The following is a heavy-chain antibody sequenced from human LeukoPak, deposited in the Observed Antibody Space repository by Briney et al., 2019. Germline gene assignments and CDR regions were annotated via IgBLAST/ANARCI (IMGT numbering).Heavy chain of an antibody. V-gene: IGHV3-53*01. J-gene: IGHJ6*02. CDR1: GFTFSSYA. CDR2: IYSGGST. D-gene: IGHD5-18*01. CDR3: ARDHLDTATRYYYYGMDV. Sequence: GGSLRLSCAASGFTFSSYAMSWVRQAPGKGLEWVSVIYSGGSTYYADSVKGRFTISRDNSKNTLYLQMNSLRAEDTAVYYCARDHLDTATRYYYYGMDVWGQGTTVTVSS.